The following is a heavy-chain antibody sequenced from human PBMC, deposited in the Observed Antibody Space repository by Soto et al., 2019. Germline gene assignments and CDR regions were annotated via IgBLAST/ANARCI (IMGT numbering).Heavy chain of an antibody. V-gene: IGHV3-23*01. CDR1: GFTFSDYA. CDR2: LDGAGGST. Sequence: PGGSLRLSCLASGFTFSDYAMTWVRHVPGRGLEWVASLDGAGGSTYYADSVRCRFTISRDNSQNTLFLQMKRLTVADTAIYYCTAPRDEYGSGVSWFAYGFDIWGQGTTVTVSS. D-gene: IGHD3-10*01. J-gene: IGHJ6*02. CDR3: TAPRDEYGSGVSWFAYGFDI.